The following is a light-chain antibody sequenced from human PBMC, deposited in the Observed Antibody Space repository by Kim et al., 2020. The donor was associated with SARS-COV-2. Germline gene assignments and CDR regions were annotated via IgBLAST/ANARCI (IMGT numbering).Light chain of an antibody. J-gene: IGKJ1*01. CDR1: QSVSSSY. CDR2: SAS. Sequence: APGERATRSCRASQSVSSSYLAWYQQKPGQAPRLLIYSASSRATGIPDRFSGSGSGTDVTLTISRLEPEDFAVYYCQQYGSSPRTFGQGTKVDIK. CDR3: QQYGSSPRT. V-gene: IGKV3-20*01.